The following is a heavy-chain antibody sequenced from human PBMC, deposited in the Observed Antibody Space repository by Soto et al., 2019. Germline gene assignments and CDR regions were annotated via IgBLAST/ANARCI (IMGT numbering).Heavy chain of an antibody. CDR3: ARFMGSGSYPYYYYGMDV. CDR1: GYSFTSYW. CDR2: IYPGDSDT. Sequence: GESLKISCKGSGYSFTSYWIGWVRQMPGKGLEWMGIIYPGDSDTRYSPSFQGQATISADKSISTAYLQWSSLKASDTAMYYCARFMGSGSYPYYYYGMDVWGQGTTVTVSS. D-gene: IGHD3-10*01. V-gene: IGHV5-51*01. J-gene: IGHJ6*02.